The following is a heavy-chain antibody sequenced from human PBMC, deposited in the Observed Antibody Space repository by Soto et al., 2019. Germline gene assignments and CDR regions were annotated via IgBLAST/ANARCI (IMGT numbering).Heavy chain of an antibody. D-gene: IGHD2-2*01. CDR1: GGTFSSYA. Sequence: QVQLVQSGAEVKKPGSSVKVSCKASGGTFSSYAISWVRQAPGQGLEWMGGIIPIFGTANYAQKFQGRVTITADKSTSTAYMELSSLRSEDTAVHYCARAPVVVPAATYYYYYGMDVWGQGTTVTVSS. V-gene: IGHV1-69*06. CDR2: IIPIFGTA. J-gene: IGHJ6*02. CDR3: ARAPVVVPAATYYYYYGMDV.